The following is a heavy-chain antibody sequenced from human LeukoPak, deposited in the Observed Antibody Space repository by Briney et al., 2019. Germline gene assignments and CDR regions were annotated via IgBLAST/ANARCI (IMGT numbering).Heavy chain of an antibody. Sequence: SVKVPCKASGGTFSSYAISWVRQAPGQGLEWMGGIIPIFGTANYAQKFQGRVTITADESTSTAYMELSSLRSEDTAVYYCAPEARYSGYDSGYWGQGTLVTVSS. CDR1: GGTFSSYA. D-gene: IGHD5-12*01. CDR2: IIPIFGTA. J-gene: IGHJ4*02. V-gene: IGHV1-69*01. CDR3: APEARYSGYDSGY.